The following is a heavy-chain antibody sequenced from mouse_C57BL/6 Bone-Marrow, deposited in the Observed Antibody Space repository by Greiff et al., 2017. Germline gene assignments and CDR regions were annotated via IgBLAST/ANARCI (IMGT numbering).Heavy chain of an antibody. CDR1: GFTFTDYY. J-gene: IGHJ2*01. D-gene: IGHD6-1*01. V-gene: IGHV7-3*01. CDR3: ASLFVGYFDY. CDR2: IRNKANGYTT. Sequence: EVMLVESGGGLVQPGGSLSLSCAASGFTFTDYYMSWVRQPPGTALEWLGFIRNKANGYTTEYSASVKGRFTISRDNSQSILYLQMNALRAEDSATYYCASLFVGYFDYWGQGTTLTVSS.